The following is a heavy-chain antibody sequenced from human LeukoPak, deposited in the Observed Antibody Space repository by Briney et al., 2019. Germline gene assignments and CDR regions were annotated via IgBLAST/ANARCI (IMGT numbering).Heavy chain of an antibody. D-gene: IGHD5-24*01. Sequence: PGGTLTLSCTASGFTVSSYDMNWVRQAPGKGLEWFSYIRSDGSPIYYADSVKGRFSISRDNAKNSLFLQMNSLRADDTAVYFCARGREVGFDMWGQGTVVTVS. J-gene: IGHJ3*02. CDR3: ARGREVGFDM. CDR2: IRSDGSPI. CDR1: GFTVSSYD. V-gene: IGHV3-48*03.